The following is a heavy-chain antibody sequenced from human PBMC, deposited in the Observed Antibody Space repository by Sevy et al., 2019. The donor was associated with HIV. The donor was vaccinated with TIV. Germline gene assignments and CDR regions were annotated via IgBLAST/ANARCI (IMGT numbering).Heavy chain of an antibody. D-gene: IGHD1-7*01. CDR3: ARDALSGTSAY. Sequence: GGSLRLSCAASGFTFSSYSMNWVRQAPGKGLEWVSYISSSSSTIYYADSVKGRFTISRDNAEDSLYLQMNNLRAEDTAVYYCARDALSGTSAYWGQGTLVTVSS. CDR2: ISSSSSTI. V-gene: IGHV3-48*04. J-gene: IGHJ4*02. CDR1: GFTFSSYS.